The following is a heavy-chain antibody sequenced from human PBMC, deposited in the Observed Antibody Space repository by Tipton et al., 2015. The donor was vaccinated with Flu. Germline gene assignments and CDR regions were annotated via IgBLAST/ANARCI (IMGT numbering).Heavy chain of an antibody. CDR3: RFSAAEGVDY. V-gene: IGHV3-48*03. CDR1: GFTFSSYE. D-gene: IGHD1-26*01. J-gene: IGHJ4*02. Sequence: QLVQSGGGLVQPGGSLRLSCAASGFTFSSYEMNWVRQAPGKGLEWVSYISSSGSTIYYADSVKGRFTISRDNAENSLSLQMNSLRAEDTAVYYCRFSAAEGVDYWGQGTLATVSS. CDR2: ISSSGSTI.